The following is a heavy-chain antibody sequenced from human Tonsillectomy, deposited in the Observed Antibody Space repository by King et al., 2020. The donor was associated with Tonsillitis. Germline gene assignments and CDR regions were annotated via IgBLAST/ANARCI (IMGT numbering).Heavy chain of an antibody. CDR3: ATRIIRGVIGFDY. CDR2: IYYSGTT. J-gene: IGHJ4*02. Sequence: QIQLQESGPGLVKPSETLSLTCTVSGGSISSISYYWGWIRQPPGKGLDWIGRIYYSGTTYYNPSLKSQVTIPVETSKNQFSLKLTSVTAADTAVFYCATRIIRGVIGFDYWGQGTLVTVSS. V-gene: IGHV4-39*01. D-gene: IGHD3-10*01. CDR1: GGSISSISYY.